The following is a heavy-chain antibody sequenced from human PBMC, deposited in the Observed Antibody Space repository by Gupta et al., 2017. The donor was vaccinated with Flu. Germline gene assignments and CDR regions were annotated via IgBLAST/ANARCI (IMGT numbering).Heavy chain of an antibody. D-gene: IGHD2-15*01. Sequence: EVQLVESGGGLVKPGGSLRLSCAASGFTFSNAWMSWVRQAPGKGLEWVGRIKSKTDGGTTDYAAPVKGRFTISRDDSKNTLYLQMNSLKTEDTAVYYCTTGPLIVVRQRGWFDPWGQGTLVTVSS. CDR2: IKSKTDGGTT. J-gene: IGHJ5*02. V-gene: IGHV3-15*01. CDR1: GFTFSNAW. CDR3: TTGPLIVVRQRGWFDP.